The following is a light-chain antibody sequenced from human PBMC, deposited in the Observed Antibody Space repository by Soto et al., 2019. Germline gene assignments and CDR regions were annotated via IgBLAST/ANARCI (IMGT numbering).Light chain of an antibody. CDR3: QQYGSSFT. CDR2: GAS. J-gene: IGKJ3*01. CDR1: QSVSSSY. Sequence: EIVLMQSPGTLSLSPGERATLSCRASQSVSSSYLAWYQQKPGQAPRLLIYGASSRATGIPDRFSGSRSGTDFTLTISRLEPEDFAVYYCQQYGSSFTFGPGTKVDIK. V-gene: IGKV3-20*01.